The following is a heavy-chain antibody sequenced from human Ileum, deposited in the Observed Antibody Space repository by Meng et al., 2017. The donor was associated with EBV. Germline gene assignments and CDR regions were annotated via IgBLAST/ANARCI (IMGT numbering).Heavy chain of an antibody. Sequence: VEFGGVVVQPGRSLRLSCVVSGLTFSKQIIHWIRQAPGEGLDWVAVISSENYTYYSDSVKGRFTITRDNSANTVYLQMDNLGPQDTALYFCTRQGQDLWGQGTLVTVSS. V-gene: IGHV3-30*03. CDR3: TRQGQDL. CDR2: ISSENYT. J-gene: IGHJ4*02. CDR1: GLTFSKQI. D-gene: IGHD2-15*01.